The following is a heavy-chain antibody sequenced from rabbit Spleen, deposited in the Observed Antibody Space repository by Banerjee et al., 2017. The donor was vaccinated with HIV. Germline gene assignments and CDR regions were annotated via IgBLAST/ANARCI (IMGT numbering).Heavy chain of an antibody. CDR2: IANGNDNT. Sequence: QSLEESGGGLVQPEGSLTLTCTASGFSFSSAYYMCWVRQAPGKGLEWIGCIANGNDNTYYATWAKGRFTISKTSSTTVTLQMTSLTVADTATYFCAREGGSSGGYIPFNLWGPGTLVTVS. J-gene: IGHJ4*01. V-gene: IGHV1S40*01. CDR1: GFSFSSAYY. CDR3: AREGGSSGGYIPFNL. D-gene: IGHD1-1*01.